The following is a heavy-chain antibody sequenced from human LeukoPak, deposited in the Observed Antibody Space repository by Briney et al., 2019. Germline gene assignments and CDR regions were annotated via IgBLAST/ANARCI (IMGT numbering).Heavy chain of an antibody. CDR3: ARDYGSSSWYEY. Sequence: GGSLRLSCAASGFTFSSYGMSWVRQAPGKGLEWVSGINWNGGSTGYADSVKGRFTISRDNAKNSLYLQMNSLRAEDTALYYCARDYGSSSWYEYWGQGTLVTVSS. CDR1: GFTFSSYG. V-gene: IGHV3-20*04. D-gene: IGHD6-13*01. J-gene: IGHJ4*02. CDR2: INWNGGST.